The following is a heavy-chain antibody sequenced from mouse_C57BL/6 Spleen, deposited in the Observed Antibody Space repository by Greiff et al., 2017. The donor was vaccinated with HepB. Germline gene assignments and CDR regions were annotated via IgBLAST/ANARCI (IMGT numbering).Heavy chain of an antibody. D-gene: IGHD2-1*01. CDR1: GFSLTSYG. CDR2: IWRGGST. Sequence: QVQLQQSGPGLVQPSQSLSITCTVSGFSLTSYGVHWVRQSPGKGLEWLGVIWRGGSTDYTAAFMSRLSIAKDNSKSQVFFKMNRLQADDTAIYYCAKNAYGNLAWFAYWGQRTLVTVFA. CDR3: AKNAYGNLAWFAY. V-gene: IGHV2-5*01. J-gene: IGHJ3*01.